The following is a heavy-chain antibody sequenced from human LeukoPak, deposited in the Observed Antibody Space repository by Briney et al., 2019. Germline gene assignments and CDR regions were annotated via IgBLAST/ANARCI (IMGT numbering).Heavy chain of an antibody. CDR1: GYIYTSYW. J-gene: IGHJ6*03. V-gene: IGHV5-51*01. Sequence: GESLKISCNSSGYIYTSYWIGWVRQMPGKGLEWMGVIYAGDSETRYSPSFQGQVTISADKSISTAYLQWSSLKASDTAMYYCARGLPLYYYYYMDVWGKGTTVTVSS. CDR3: ARGLPLYYYYYMDV. CDR2: IYAGDSET. D-gene: IGHD5-18*01.